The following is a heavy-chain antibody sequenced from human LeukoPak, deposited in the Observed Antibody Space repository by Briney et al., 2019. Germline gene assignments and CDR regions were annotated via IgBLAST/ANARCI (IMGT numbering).Heavy chain of an antibody. CDR2: IWYDGSNK. J-gene: IGHJ4*02. D-gene: IGHD5-18*01. CDR1: GFTFSSYG. CDR3: ARDRGDTAMARQWLFYY. V-gene: IGHV3-33*01. Sequence: GRSLRLSCAASGFTFSSYGMHWVRQAPGKGLEWVAVIWYDGSNKYYADSVKGRFTISRDNSKNTLYLQMNSLRAEDMAVYYCARDRGDTAMARQWLFYYLGQGTLVTVSS.